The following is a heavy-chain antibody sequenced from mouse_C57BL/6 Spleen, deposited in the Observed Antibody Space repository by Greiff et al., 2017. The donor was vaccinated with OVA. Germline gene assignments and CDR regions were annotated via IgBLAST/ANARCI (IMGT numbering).Heavy chain of an antibody. Sequence: VQLQQPGAELVKPGASVKMSCKASGYTFTSYWITWVKQRPGQGLEWIGDIYPGSGSTNYNEKFKSKATLTVDTSSSTSYMQLSSLTSEDSAVYDCARSDYSSYDWYFGVWGTGTTVTVSS. CDR3: ARSDYSSYDWYFGV. CDR2: IYPGSGST. CDR1: GYTFTSYW. D-gene: IGHD2-5*01. V-gene: IGHV1-55*01. J-gene: IGHJ1*03.